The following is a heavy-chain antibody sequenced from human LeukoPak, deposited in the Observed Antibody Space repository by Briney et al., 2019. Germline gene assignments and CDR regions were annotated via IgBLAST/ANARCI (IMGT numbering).Heavy chain of an antibody. J-gene: IGHJ4*02. V-gene: IGHV1-18*01. Sequence: XXGYTFTSXGISWVRQAPGQGVEWMGWISAYNGKTNYEQNLQGRVPLTRDTSTSTVYMELSSRRSRDTAVYYCARDQXYGDYGGIPDYWGQGTLVTVSS. CDR2: ISAYNGKT. CDR3: ARDQXYGDYGGIPDY. D-gene: IGHD4-17*01. CDR1: GYTFTSXG.